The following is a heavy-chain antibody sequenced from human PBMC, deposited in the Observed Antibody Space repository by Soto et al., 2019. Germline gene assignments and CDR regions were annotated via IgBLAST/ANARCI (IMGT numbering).Heavy chain of an antibody. Sequence: GGSLRLSCAASGFTFSSYWMHWVRQAPGKGLVWVSRIDSDGSRTSSADSVKGRFTISRDNAKNTLYLQMNSLRAEDTAVYYCARGDIGQQLVPVRYWGQGTLVTVSS. V-gene: IGHV3-74*01. CDR3: ARGDIGQQLVPVRY. J-gene: IGHJ4*02. CDR1: GFTFSSYW. CDR2: IDSDGSRT. D-gene: IGHD6-13*01.